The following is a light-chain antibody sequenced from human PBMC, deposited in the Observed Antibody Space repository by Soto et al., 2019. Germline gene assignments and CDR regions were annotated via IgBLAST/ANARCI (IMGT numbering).Light chain of an antibody. CDR1: SSDVGSYNL. V-gene: IGLV2-23*02. CDR2: EVN. CDR3: CSYAGGGTYV. Sequence: QSVLTQPASVSGSPGQSITISCTGTSSDVGSYNLVCCYEQCPGKAPKLMIFEVNKRPSGVSSRFSGSKSGITASLTISGLLAEDEADYYCCSYAGGGTYVFATGTKVTVL. J-gene: IGLJ1*01.